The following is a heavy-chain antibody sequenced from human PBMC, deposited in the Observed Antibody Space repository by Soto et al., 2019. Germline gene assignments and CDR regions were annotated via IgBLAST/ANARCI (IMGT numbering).Heavy chain of an antibody. Sequence: QVQLQESGPGLVKPSETLSLTCTVSGGSFSSHYWNWVRQPPGKGLEWIGFISYSGRANYSPSLKSRVSMSIDTSKNQVSLNLSSVTAADTAVYYCARNRNYNFDYWGQGILVTVSS. CDR1: GGSFSSHY. J-gene: IGHJ4*02. D-gene: IGHD3-10*01. V-gene: IGHV4-59*08. CDR3: ARNRNYNFDY. CDR2: ISYSGRA.